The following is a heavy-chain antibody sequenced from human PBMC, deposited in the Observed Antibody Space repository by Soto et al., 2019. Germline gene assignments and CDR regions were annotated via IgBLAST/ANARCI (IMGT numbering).Heavy chain of an antibody. CDR3: GAVEAPYYYYGMDV. CDR1: GGTFRSYA. Sequence: QVQLVQSGAEVKKSGSSVKVACKASGGTFRSYAISWVRQAPGQGLEWMGGIIPIFGTANYAQKFQGRVTITADESTSTAYMELSSLRSEDTAVYYCGAVEAPYYYYGMDVWGQGTTVTVSS. D-gene: IGHD6-19*01. J-gene: IGHJ6*02. CDR2: IIPIFGTA. V-gene: IGHV1-69*12.